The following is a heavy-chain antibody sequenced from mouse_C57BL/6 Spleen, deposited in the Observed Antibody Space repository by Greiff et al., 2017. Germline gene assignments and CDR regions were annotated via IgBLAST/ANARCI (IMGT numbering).Heavy chain of an antibody. J-gene: IGHJ3*01. CDR3: ARRGDYYGSAWFAY. CDR2: IYPGDGDT. V-gene: IGHV1-82*01. Sequence: QVQLQQSGPELVKPGASVKISCKASGYAFSSSWMNWVKQRPGKGLEWIGRIYPGDGDTNYNGKFKGKATLTADKSSSTAYMQLSSLTFEDSAVYFCARRGDYYGSAWFAYWGQGTLVTVSA. D-gene: IGHD1-1*01. CDR1: GYAFSSSW.